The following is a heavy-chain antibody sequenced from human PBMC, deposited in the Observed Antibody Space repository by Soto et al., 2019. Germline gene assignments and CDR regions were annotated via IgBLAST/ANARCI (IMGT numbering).Heavy chain of an antibody. Sequence: ASVKVSCKASGGTFSSYAISWVRQAPGQGLEWMGGIIPIFGTANYAQKFQGRVTITADESTSTAYMELSSLRSEDTAAYYCARGDWNGYYYYYGMDVWGQGTTVTVSS. V-gene: IGHV1-69*13. CDR3: ARGDWNGYYYYYGMDV. J-gene: IGHJ6*02. D-gene: IGHD1-1*01. CDR1: GGTFSSYA. CDR2: IIPIFGTA.